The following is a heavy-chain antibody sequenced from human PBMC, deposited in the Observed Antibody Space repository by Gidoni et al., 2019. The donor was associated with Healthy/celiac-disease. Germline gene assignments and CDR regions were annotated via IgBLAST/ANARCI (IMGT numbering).Heavy chain of an antibody. CDR1: GYTLTELS. Sequence: QVQLVQSGAEVKKPGAAVKVSCKVSGYTLTELSMPWVRQAPGKGREWMGGFDPEDGETIYAQKFQGRVTMTEDTSTDTAYMELSSLRSEDTAVYYCATAGIAVAGGIEYFQHWGQGTLVTVSS. V-gene: IGHV1-24*01. CDR2: FDPEDGET. CDR3: ATAGIAVAGGIEYFQH. J-gene: IGHJ1*01. D-gene: IGHD6-19*01.